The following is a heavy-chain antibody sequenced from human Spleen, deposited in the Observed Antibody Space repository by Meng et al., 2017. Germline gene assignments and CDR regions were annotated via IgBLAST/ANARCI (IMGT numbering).Heavy chain of an antibody. CDR2: VSHSGPT. CDR1: GGSIDTTIW. J-gene: IGHJ5*02. CDR3: VRSSGWVKTGFDP. Sequence: QVQLQQSGPGLVQPSGTLSLTCAVSGGSIDTTIWWSWVRQPPGKGLEWIGEVSHSGPTRYNPSLKSRVTLSLDGSKNQFSLMLNSVTAADTAVYYCVRSSGWVKTGFDPWGQGTLVTVSP. D-gene: IGHD6-19*01. V-gene: IGHV4-4*02.